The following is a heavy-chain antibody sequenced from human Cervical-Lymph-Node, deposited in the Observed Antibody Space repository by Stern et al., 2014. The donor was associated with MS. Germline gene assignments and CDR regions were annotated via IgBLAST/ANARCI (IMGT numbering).Heavy chain of an antibody. CDR2: INPDGGGT. CDR3: TIPNPAFEY. V-gene: IGHV1-46*01. J-gene: IGHJ4*02. D-gene: IGHD2-21*01. Sequence: QVQLVQSGAEVREPGASVTLSCAPSGYLFTTYYIHWVRQAPGQGLEWVGLINPDGGGTAYAQRFQGRVTVTRDTSTSTVYMTLSSLKSDDTGVFYCTIPNPAFEYWGQGTPVAVSS. CDR1: GYLFTTYY.